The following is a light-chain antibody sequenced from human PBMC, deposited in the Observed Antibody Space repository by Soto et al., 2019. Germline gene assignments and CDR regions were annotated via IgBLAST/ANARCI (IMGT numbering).Light chain of an antibody. CDR1: SSDVGGYNY. J-gene: IGLJ1*01. CDR2: EVS. Sequence: QSVLTQPPSASGSPGQSVTISCTGTSSDVGGYNYVSWYQQHPGKAPKLMIYEVSKRPSGVPDRFSGSKSGNTASLTVSGLQAEDEADYYCSYYAGSNNYVFGTGXKVPVL. CDR3: SYYAGSNNYV. V-gene: IGLV2-8*01.